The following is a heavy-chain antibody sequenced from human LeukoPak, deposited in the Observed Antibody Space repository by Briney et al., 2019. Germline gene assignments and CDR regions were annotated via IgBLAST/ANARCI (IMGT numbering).Heavy chain of an antibody. CDR2: IYYSGST. V-gene: IGHV4-39*01. D-gene: IGHD6-6*01. Sequence: SSETLSLTCTVSGGSISSGSYYWGWIRQPPGKGLEWIGSIYYSGSTYYNPSLKSRVTISVDTSKNQFSLKLSSVTAADTAVYYCARTSIAAHTDYWGQGTLVTVSS. CDR3: ARTSIAAHTDY. J-gene: IGHJ4*02. CDR1: GGSISSGSYY.